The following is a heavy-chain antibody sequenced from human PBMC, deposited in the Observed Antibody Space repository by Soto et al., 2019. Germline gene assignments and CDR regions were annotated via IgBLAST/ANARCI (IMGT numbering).Heavy chain of an antibody. J-gene: IGHJ3*02. CDR3: ASVDYGDYIDAFDI. CDR1: GYSFTIYC. Sequence: GESLKISCKGSGYSFTIYCIGWVRQRPGKGLEWMGIIYPGDSDTRYSPSFQGQVTISADKSISTAYLQWSSLKASDTAMYYCASVDYGDYIDAFDIWGQGTMVTVSS. V-gene: IGHV5-51*01. D-gene: IGHD4-17*01. CDR2: IYPGDSDT.